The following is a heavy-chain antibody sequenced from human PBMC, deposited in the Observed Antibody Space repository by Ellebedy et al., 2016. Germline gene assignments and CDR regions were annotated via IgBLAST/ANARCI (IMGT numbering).Heavy chain of an antibody. CDR1: GHTFTTFS. D-gene: IGHD3-10*01. V-gene: IGHV1-18*04. Sequence: ASVKVSXKASGHTFTTFSITWVRQVPGQGLEWMGFVNTFSGNTKFAQKFQGRVSMTTDSSTHTAYMDLRSLRSDDTAMYYCAKTSGWGYGENWGQGTLVTVSS. CDR2: VNTFSGNT. J-gene: IGHJ4*02. CDR3: AKTSGWGYGEN.